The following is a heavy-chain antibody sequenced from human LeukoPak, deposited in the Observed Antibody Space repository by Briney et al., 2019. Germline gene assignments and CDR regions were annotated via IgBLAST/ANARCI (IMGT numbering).Heavy chain of an antibody. Sequence: ASVKGSCKASGYTFPGYYIHWVRQAAGQGLEWMGWINPNSGGTNYAQKFQGRVTMTRDTSISTAYMELSSLRSDDTAVYFCARVGVEATATFDYWGQGTLVTVSS. CDR1: GYTFPGYY. V-gene: IGHV1-2*02. J-gene: IGHJ4*02. D-gene: IGHD1-26*01. CDR2: INPNSGGT. CDR3: ARVGVEATATFDY.